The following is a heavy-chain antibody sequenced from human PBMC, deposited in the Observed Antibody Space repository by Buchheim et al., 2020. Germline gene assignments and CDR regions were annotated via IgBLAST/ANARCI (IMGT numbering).Heavy chain of an antibody. D-gene: IGHD6-19*01. CDR3: ARDQQWLPDY. J-gene: IGHJ4*02. Sequence: EVQLVESGGGLVQPGGSLRLSCVASGFSFSSYEMDWVRQAPGKGLEWLSYISSSGRTTHYADSVMGRFTISRDNATNTLYLQMNSLRAEDTAVYYCARDQQWLPDYWGQGTL. CDR1: GFSFSSYE. CDR2: ISSSGRTT. V-gene: IGHV3-48*03.